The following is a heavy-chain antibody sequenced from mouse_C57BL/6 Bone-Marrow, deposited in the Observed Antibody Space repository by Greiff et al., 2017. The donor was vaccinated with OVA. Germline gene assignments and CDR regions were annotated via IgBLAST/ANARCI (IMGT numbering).Heavy chain of an antibody. CDR1: GYTFTEYT. V-gene: IGHV1-62-2*01. CDR3: ARHEDKDYGSSPWFAY. CDR2: FYPGSGSI. J-gene: IGHJ3*01. Sequence: VQGVESGAELVKPGASVKLSCKASGYTFTEYTIHWVKQRSGQGLEWIGWFYPGSGSIKYNEKFKDKATLTADKSSSTVYMELSRLTSEDSAVYFCARHEDKDYGSSPWFAYWGKGTLVTVSA. D-gene: IGHD1-1*01.